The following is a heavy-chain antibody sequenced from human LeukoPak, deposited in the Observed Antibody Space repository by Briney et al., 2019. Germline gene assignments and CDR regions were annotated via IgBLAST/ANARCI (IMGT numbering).Heavy chain of an antibody. CDR1: GGSFSGYY. D-gene: IGHD3-10*01. CDR3: AQTNNYYGSGTYDY. Sequence: PSETLSLTCAVYGGSFSGYYWSWIRQPPGKGLEWIGEINHSGSTNYNPSLKSRVTIPGDTSKNQFSLKLSSVTAADTAVYYCAQTNNYYGSGTYDYWGQGTLVTVSS. V-gene: IGHV4-34*01. CDR2: INHSGST. J-gene: IGHJ4*02.